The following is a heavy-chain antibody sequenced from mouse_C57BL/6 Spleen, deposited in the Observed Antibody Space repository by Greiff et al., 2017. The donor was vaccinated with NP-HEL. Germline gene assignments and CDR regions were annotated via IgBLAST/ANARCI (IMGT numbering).Heavy chain of an antibody. J-gene: IGHJ4*01. CDR2: FYPGSGSI. CDR3: ASHERGDGYYDYAMDY. D-gene: IGHD2-3*01. Sequence: VQLQQSGAELVKPGASVKLSCKASGYTFTEYTIHWVKQRSGQGLEWIGWFYPGSGSIMYNEKFKDKATLTADKSSSTVYMELSRLTSEDSAVYFCASHERGDGYYDYAMDYWGQGASVTVSS. V-gene: IGHV1-62-2*01. CDR1: GYTFTEYT.